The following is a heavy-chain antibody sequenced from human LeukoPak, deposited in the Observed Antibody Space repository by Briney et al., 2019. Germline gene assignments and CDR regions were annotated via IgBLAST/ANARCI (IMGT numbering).Heavy chain of an antibody. CDR2: ISSSSSTI. D-gene: IGHD6-19*01. V-gene: IGHV3-48*01. CDR1: GFTFSSYS. J-gene: IGHJ6*02. CDR3: ANPGLAPSNYYYGMDV. Sequence: PGGSLRLSCAASGFTFSSYSMNWVHQAPGKGLEWVSYISSSSSTIYYADSVKGRFTISRDNAKNSLYLQMNSLRAEDTAVYYCANPGLAPSNYYYGMDVWGQGTTVTVSS.